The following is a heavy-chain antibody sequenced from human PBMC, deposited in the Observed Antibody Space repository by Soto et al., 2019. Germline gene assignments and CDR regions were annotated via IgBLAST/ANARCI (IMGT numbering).Heavy chain of an antibody. CDR3: ARARAGLRYFDWPPRGMDV. D-gene: IGHD3-9*01. Sequence: ASETLSLTCTVSSGSISSYYWSWIRQPPGKGLEWIGYIYYSGSTNYNPSLKSRVTISVDTSKNQFSLKLSSVTAADTAVYYCARARAGLRYFDWPPRGMDVWGKGTTVTVSS. CDR1: SGSISSYY. J-gene: IGHJ6*04. V-gene: IGHV4-59*01. CDR2: IYYSGST.